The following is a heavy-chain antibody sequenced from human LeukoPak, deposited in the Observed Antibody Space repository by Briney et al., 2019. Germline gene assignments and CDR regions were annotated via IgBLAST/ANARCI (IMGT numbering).Heavy chain of an antibody. Sequence: GGSLRLSCAASGFTFSSYAMSWVRQPPGKGLEWVSAISGSGGSTYYADSVTGRFTISRDNSKNTLYLQMNSLRAEDTAVYYCAEVNFRYYYDSSGYTFDYWGQGTLVTVSS. V-gene: IGHV3-23*01. CDR2: ISGSGGST. CDR1: GFTFSSYA. CDR3: AEVNFRYYYDSSGYTFDY. D-gene: IGHD3-22*01. J-gene: IGHJ4*02.